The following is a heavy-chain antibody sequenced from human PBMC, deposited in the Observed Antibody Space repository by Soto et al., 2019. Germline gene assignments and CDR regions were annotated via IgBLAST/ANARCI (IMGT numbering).Heavy chain of an antibody. CDR1: GFTFSSYG. J-gene: IGHJ4*02. CDR3: AKDLTGTNNY. D-gene: IGHD1-7*01. CDR2: ISYDGSNK. Sequence: VQLVESGGGLVKPGGSLRLSCAASGFTFSSYGMHWVRQAPGKGLEWVAVISYDGSNKYYADSVKGRFTISRDNSKNTLYLQMNSLRAEDTAVYYCAKDLTGTNNYWGQGTLVTVSS. V-gene: IGHV3-30*18.